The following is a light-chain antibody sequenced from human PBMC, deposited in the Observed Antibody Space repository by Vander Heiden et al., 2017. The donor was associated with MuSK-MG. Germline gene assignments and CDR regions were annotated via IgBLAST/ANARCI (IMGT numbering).Light chain of an antibody. CDR2: GAS. Sequence: EVVLTQSPGTLSLSPGERVTLSCRASQSVRSGHLAWYQQKPGQAPSLLIYGASSRATGIPDRFSGSGSGTDFTLTISRLEPEDFAVYYCQQVGITAHTFGQGTKLXIK. CDR1: QSVRSGH. J-gene: IGKJ2*01. CDR3: QQVGITAHT. V-gene: IGKV3-20*01.